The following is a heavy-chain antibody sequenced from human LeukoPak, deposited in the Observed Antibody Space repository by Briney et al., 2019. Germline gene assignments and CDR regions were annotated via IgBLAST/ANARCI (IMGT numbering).Heavy chain of an antibody. CDR2: ISSDGSNK. CDR1: ECTFSSYA. D-gene: IGHD5/OR15-5a*01. J-gene: IGHJ4*02. Sequence: PGRSLRLSCAASECTFSSYAMHWVRQAPGKGLEWVAVISSDGSNKYYADSVKGRFTISRDNSKSTLYLQMDSLRAEDTAVYYCARASTPGFGLSGFDYWGQGTLVTVSS. CDR3: ARASTPGFGLSGFDY. V-gene: IGHV3-30-3*01.